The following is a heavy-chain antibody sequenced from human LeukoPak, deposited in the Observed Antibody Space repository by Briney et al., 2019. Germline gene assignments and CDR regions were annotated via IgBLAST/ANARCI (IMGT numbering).Heavy chain of an antibody. CDR3: ARDPISYSSGWYGEDDY. CDR1: GGTFNSYA. CDR2: IIPILGIA. V-gene: IGHV1-69*04. Sequence: GSSVKVSCKASGGTFNSYAISWVRQAPGQGLEWMGRIIPILGIANYAQKFQGRVTITADKSTSTAYMELSSLRSEDTAVYYCARDPISYSSGWYGEDDYWGQGTLVTVSS. D-gene: IGHD6-19*01. J-gene: IGHJ4*02.